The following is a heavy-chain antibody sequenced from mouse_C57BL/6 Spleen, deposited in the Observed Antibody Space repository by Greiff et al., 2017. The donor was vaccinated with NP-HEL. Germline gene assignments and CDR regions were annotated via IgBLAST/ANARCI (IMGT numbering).Heavy chain of an antibody. V-gene: IGHV1-50*01. CDR2: IDPSDSYT. Sequence: QVQLKQPGAELVKPGASVKLSCKASGYTFTSYWMQWVKQRPGQGLEWIGEIDPSDSYTNYNQKFKGKATLTVDTSSSTAYMQLSSLTSEDSAVYYCARGYGSSFYAMDYWGQGTSVTVSS. J-gene: IGHJ4*01. CDR1: GYTFTSYW. CDR3: ARGYGSSFYAMDY. D-gene: IGHD1-1*01.